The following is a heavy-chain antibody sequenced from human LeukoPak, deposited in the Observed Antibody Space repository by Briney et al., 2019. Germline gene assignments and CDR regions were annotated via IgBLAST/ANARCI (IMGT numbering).Heavy chain of an antibody. V-gene: IGHV1-18*01. Sequence: ASVKVSCKASGYTFTSYGISWVRQAPGQGLEWMGWISAYNGDTNYAQKFQGRVTMTTDTSTSTAYMELRSLRSDDTAVYYCAREGRGYCTSTTCYMGWFDPWGQGTLVTVSS. D-gene: IGHD2-2*02. CDR3: AREGRGYCTSTTCYMGWFDP. J-gene: IGHJ5*02. CDR2: ISAYNGDT. CDR1: GYTFTSYG.